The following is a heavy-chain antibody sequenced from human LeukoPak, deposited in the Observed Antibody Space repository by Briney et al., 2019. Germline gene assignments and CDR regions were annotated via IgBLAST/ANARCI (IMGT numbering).Heavy chain of an antibody. D-gene: IGHD2-15*01. CDR3: ARAAYCSGGTCYNWFDP. CDR2: INTNTGNP. J-gene: IGHJ5*02. Sequence: ASVKVSCKASGYIFTSYAMNWVRQAPGQGLQWMGWINTNTGNPMYAQGFTGRFVFSLDTSVSTAYLQISSLKAEDTAVYYCARAAYCSGGTCYNWFDPWGQGTLVTVSS. CDR1: GYIFTSYA. V-gene: IGHV7-4-1*02.